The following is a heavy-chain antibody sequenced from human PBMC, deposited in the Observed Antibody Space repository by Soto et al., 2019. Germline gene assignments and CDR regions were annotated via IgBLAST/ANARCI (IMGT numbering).Heavy chain of an antibody. D-gene: IGHD3-3*01. CDR1: GGSISSYY. V-gene: IGHV4-59*01. J-gene: IGHJ6*03. CDR3: AREVRFLEWLEDVYYYYMDV. CDR2: IYYSGST. Sequence: SETLSLTCAVYGGSISSYYWSWIRQPPGKGLEWIGYIYYSGSTNYNPSLKSRVTISVDTSKNQFSLKLSSVTAADTPVYYCAREVRFLEWLEDVYYYYMDVWGKGTTVTVSS.